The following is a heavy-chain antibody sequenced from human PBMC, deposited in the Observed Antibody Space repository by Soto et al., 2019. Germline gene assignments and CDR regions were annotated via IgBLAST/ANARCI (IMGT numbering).Heavy chain of an antibody. J-gene: IGHJ3*02. CDR2: TYYRSKWYN. CDR3: ARERGVLSEAFDI. CDR1: GDSVSSNSAA. V-gene: IGHV6-1*01. D-gene: IGHD3-10*01. Sequence: SQTLSLTCAISGDSVSSNSAAWNWLRQSPSRGLEWLGRTYYRSKWYNDYVVSVKSRITINPDTSKNQFSLQLNSVTPEDAAVYYCARERGVLSEAFDIWGQGTVVTVSS.